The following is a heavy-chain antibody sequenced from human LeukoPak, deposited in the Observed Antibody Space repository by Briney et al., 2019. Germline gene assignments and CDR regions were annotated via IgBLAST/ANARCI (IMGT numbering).Heavy chain of an antibody. Sequence: GRSLRLSCAASGFTFSSYGMHWVRQAPGKALEWVAVISYDGSNKYYADSVKGRFTISRDNSKSTLYLQMNSLRAEDTAVYYCAKDRGRGYCSSTSCYGGPIDYWGQGTLVTVSS. D-gene: IGHD2-2*01. CDR1: GFTFSSYG. CDR2: ISYDGSNK. CDR3: AKDRGRGYCSSTSCYGGPIDY. J-gene: IGHJ4*02. V-gene: IGHV3-30*18.